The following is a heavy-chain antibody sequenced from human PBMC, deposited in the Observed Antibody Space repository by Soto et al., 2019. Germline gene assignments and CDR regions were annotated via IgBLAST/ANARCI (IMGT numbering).Heavy chain of an antibody. Sequence: EVQLVESGGGWVQPGGSLRLSSAASGFTFSNYWMSWVRRAPGKGLEWVANIKQDGSQKYYVESVKGRFTISRDNAKNSLYLEMNSLRAADTAVYFCARMLPIEGAGAPYGFDPWGQGTLVTVSS. CDR2: IKQDGSQK. V-gene: IGHV3-7*03. J-gene: IGHJ5*02. CDR3: ARMLPIEGAGAPYGFDP. CDR1: GFTFSNYW. D-gene: IGHD6-13*01.